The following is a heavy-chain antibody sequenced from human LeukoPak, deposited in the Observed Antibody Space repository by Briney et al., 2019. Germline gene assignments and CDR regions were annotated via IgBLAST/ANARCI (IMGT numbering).Heavy chain of an antibody. Sequence: SVTVSCKASAGTFSSYAISWGRHDPGQGLEWMGRIIPILGIANYAQKFQGRVTITADKSTSTAYMELSSLRSEDTAVYYCASLSYYYDSSGLGAFDIWGQGTMVTVSS. V-gene: IGHV1-69*04. CDR3: ASLSYYYDSSGLGAFDI. J-gene: IGHJ3*02. CDR1: AGTFSSYA. CDR2: IIPILGIA. D-gene: IGHD3-22*01.